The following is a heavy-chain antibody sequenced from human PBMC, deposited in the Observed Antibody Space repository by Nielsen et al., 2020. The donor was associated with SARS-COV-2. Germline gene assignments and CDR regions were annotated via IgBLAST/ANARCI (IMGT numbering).Heavy chain of an antibody. Sequence: VSLQISCRGSGYSFTSYWIGWVRQMPGKGLEWMGIIYPGDSDTRYSPSFQGQVTISADKSISTAYLQWSSLKASDTAMYYCARQGGYSYGLGYYMDVWGKGTTVTVSS. CDR1: GYSFTSYW. CDR2: IYPGDSDT. D-gene: IGHD5-18*01. V-gene: IGHV5-51*01. CDR3: ARQGGYSYGLGYYMDV. J-gene: IGHJ6*03.